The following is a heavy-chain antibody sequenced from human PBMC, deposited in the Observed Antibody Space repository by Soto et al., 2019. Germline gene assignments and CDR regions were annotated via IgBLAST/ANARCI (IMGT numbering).Heavy chain of an antibody. CDR3: ASVIAAAGLYYFDY. Sequence: PSETLSLTCAVSGYSISLGYYWGWIRQPPGKGLEWIGSIYHSGNTYYNPSLKSRVSISLDTSKNHFSLELTSVTAADTAVYYCASVIAAAGLYYFDYWGQGTLVTVS. CDR2: IYHSGNT. V-gene: IGHV4-38-2*01. J-gene: IGHJ4*02. D-gene: IGHD6-13*01. CDR1: GYSISLGYY.